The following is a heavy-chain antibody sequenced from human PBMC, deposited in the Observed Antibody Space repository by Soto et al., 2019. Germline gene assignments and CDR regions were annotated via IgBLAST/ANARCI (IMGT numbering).Heavy chain of an antibody. Sequence: PTLVNPTQTLTLTCTFSGFSISTRGVAVGWIRQPPGKALEWLALFYWDDDEKYSPSLKSRLTVTKDTSKNQVVLTMTNMEPVDTATYYCVHRPTGYYFDYWGQGTLVTSPQ. CDR1: GFSISTRGVA. CDR2: FYWDDDE. CDR3: VHRPTGYYFDY. V-gene: IGHV2-5*02. D-gene: IGHD3-9*01. J-gene: IGHJ4*02.